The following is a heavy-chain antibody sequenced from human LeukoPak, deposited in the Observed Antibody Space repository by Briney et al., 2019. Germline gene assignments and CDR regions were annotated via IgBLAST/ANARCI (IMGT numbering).Heavy chain of an antibody. CDR2: IYYSGST. Sequence: SETLSLTCTVSGGSISSSSYYWGWIRQPPGKGLEWIGRIYYSGSTYYNSSLKSRVTISVDTSKNQFSLKLSSVTAADTAVYYCAREVSEWELLRADYWGQGTLVTVSS. CDR1: GGSISSSSYY. J-gene: IGHJ4*02. V-gene: IGHV4-39*07. CDR3: AREVSEWELLRADY. D-gene: IGHD1-26*01.